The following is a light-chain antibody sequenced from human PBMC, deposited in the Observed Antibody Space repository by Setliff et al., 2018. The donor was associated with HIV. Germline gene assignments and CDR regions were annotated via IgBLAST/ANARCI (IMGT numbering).Light chain of an antibody. Sequence: LTQPPSVSVAPGKTARITCGGSNIGSESVHWYQQKPGQAPVLVIYYDSDRPSGIPERFSGSKSGNTATLTISRVEAGDEADYYCQVWHSSSDHPYVFGTGTKVTVL. J-gene: IGLJ1*01. CDR3: QVWHSSSDHPYV. CDR1: NIGSES. V-gene: IGLV3-21*04. CDR2: YDS.